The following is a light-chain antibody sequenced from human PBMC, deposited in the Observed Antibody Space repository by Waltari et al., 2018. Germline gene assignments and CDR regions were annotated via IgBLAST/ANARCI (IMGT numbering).Light chain of an antibody. J-gene: IGKJ3*01. V-gene: IGKV3-20*01. Sequence: EIVLTQSPGTLSLSPGERATLSCRASQSVNNYLAWFQQKPGQAPRLLIHGASSRATGIPDRISGSGSGTDFTLTISGLEPQEFAVYYCQQYSSSPLTFGPGTKVDIK. CDR1: QSVNNY. CDR2: GAS. CDR3: QQYSSSPLT.